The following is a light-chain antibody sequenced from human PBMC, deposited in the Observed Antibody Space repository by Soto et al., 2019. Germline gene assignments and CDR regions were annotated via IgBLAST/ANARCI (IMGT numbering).Light chain of an antibody. J-gene: IGKJ3*01. CDR2: DAS. Sequence: DIQMTQSPSTLSASVGDRVVITCRASQSITTWLAWYQQKPGKAPKLLIYDASSLESGVPSRFSGRDSGADFTLTINNLQPEDFATYYCQQPPYTFGPGTKVDI. CDR1: QSITTW. CDR3: QQPPYT. V-gene: IGKV1-5*01.